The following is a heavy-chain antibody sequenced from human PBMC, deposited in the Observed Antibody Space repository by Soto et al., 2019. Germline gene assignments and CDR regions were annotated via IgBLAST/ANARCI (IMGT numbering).Heavy chain of an antibody. CDR3: ASAEAVVVADNWFDP. CDR2: ISAYNGNT. V-gene: IGHV1-18*01. J-gene: IGHJ5*02. Sequence: ASVKVSCKASGYTFTSYGISWVRQAPGQGLEWMGWISAYNGNTNYAQKLQGRVTMTTDTSTSTAYMELRSLRSDDTAVYYCASAEAVVVADNWFDPWGQGTLVTVSS. D-gene: IGHD2-15*01. CDR1: GYTFTSYG.